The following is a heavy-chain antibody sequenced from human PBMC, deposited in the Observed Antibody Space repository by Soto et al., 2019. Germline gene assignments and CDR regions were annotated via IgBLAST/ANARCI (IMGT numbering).Heavy chain of an antibody. J-gene: IGHJ4*02. CDR1: GFTFSSYA. Sequence: GGSMRLSCAASGFTFSSYAMNWVRPAPGKGLEWVAVISYDGSNKYYADSVKGRVTISRDNSKYTLYLQMNSLRAEVTAVYYSARAPLDSGSDFDYWGQGTLVTVSS. CDR3: ARAPLDSGSDFDY. D-gene: IGHD1-26*01. V-gene: IGHV3-30*04. CDR2: ISYDGSNK.